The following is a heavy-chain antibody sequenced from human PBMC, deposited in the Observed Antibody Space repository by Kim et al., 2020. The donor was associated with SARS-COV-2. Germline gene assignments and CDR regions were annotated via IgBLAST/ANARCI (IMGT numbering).Heavy chain of an antibody. CDR2: IRSKAYGGTT. D-gene: IGHD2-15*01. Sequence: GGSLRLSCTASGFTFGDYAMSWFRQAPGKGLEWVGFIRSKAYGGTTEYAASVKGRFTISRDDSKSIAYLQMNSLKTEDTAVYYCTRDADIVVVVAAIPYPLDYWGQGTLVTASS. CDR1: GFTFGDYA. CDR3: TRDADIVVVVAAIPYPLDY. V-gene: IGHV3-49*03. J-gene: IGHJ4*02.